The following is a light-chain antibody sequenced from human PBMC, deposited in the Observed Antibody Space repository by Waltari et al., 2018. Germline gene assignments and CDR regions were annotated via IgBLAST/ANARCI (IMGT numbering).Light chain of an antibody. V-gene: IGKV1-5*03. CDR1: QSIMSW. Sequence: DVQMTQSPSTLSASVGDTVSITCRASQSIMSWLAWYQQKAGKAPKVLISKASTLESGVPSRFSGSESGTEFTLTISKLQPDDFATYYCQQYNTDYTFGQGTILEIK. CDR3: QQYNTDYT. CDR2: KAS. J-gene: IGKJ2*01.